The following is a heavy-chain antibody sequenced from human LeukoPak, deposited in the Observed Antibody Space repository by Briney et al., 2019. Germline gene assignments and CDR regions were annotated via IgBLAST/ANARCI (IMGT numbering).Heavy chain of an antibody. V-gene: IGHV3-21*01. CDR2: ISRSSNYI. J-gene: IGHJ4*02. Sequence: GGSLRLSCAASGFTFSSYSMNWVRQAPGKGLEWVSSISRSSNYIYYADSVKGRFTISRDNAKNSLYPQMNSLRAEDTAVYYCASGLWFGESGDCWGQGTLVTVSS. CDR3: ASGLWFGESGDC. CDR1: GFTFSSYS. D-gene: IGHD3-10*01.